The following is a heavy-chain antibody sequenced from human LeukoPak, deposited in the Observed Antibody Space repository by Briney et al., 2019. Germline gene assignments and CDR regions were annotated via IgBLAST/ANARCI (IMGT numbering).Heavy chain of an antibody. CDR1: GFTFSSSA. CDR3: AKKTPGTYPFDY. Sequence: PGGCLRLSCAASGFTFSSSAMNWVRQVPGKGLEWVSASGTAGDTYYADSVKGRFTISRDDSKNTLYLQMTSLRAEDTAVYYCAKKTPGTYPFDYWGQGTLVTVSP. D-gene: IGHD6-13*01. J-gene: IGHJ4*02. V-gene: IGHV3-23*01. CDR2: SGTAGDT.